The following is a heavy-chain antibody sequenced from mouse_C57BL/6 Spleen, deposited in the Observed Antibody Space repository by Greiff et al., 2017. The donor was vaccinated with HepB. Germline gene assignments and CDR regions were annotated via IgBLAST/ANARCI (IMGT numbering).Heavy chain of an antibody. CDR1: GYTFTSYW. CDR2: IHPNSGST. J-gene: IGHJ2*01. Sequence: QVQLQQPGAELVKPGASVKLSCKASGYTFTSYWVHWVKQRPGQGLEWIGMIHPNSGSTNYNEKFKSKATLTVDKSSSTAYMQLSSLTSEDSAVYYCARGDSAGYRYFDYWGQGTTLTVS. D-gene: IGHD3-2*02. CDR3: ARGDSAGYRYFDY. V-gene: IGHV1-64*01.